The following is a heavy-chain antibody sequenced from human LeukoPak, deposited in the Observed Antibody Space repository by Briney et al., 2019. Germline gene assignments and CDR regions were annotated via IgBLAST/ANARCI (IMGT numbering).Heavy chain of an antibody. V-gene: IGHV4-34*01. CDR2: INHSGST. CDR1: GGSFSGYY. D-gene: IGHD3-10*01. CDR3: ARGLHPDPITMVQGVINGYFDY. J-gene: IGHJ4*02. Sequence: SETLSLTCAVYGGSFSGYYWSWIRQPPGKGLEWIGEINHSGSTNYNPSLKSRVTISVDTSKNQFSLKLSSVTAADTAVYYCARGLHPDPITMVQGVINGYFDYWGQGTLVTVSS.